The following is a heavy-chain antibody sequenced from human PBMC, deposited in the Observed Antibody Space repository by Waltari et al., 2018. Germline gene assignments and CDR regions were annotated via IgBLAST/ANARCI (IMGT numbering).Heavy chain of an antibody. J-gene: IGHJ5*02. CDR1: GFTFSNYW. CDR3: ARAVAHLS. V-gene: IGHV3-7*01. Sequence: EVQLVESGGGLVQPGGSLRLSCAASGFTFSNYWMSWVRQAPGKGLEWVANIKHDGSEKYYVDSVKGRFTISRDNAKNSLYLQLNSLRADDTAVYYCARAVAHLSWGQGTLVTVSS. CDR2: IKHDGSEK.